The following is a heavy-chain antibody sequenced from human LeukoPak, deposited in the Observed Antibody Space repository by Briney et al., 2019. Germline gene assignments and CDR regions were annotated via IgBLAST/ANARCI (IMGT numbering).Heavy chain of an antibody. J-gene: IGHJ4*02. D-gene: IGHD2-8*01. CDR1: GGSFSGYY. CDR3: ARGRGLYRHPPLDY. V-gene: IGHV4-34*01. CDR2: INHSGST. Sequence: PSETLSLTCAVYGGSFSGYYWSWIRQPPGKGLEWIGEINHSGSTNYNPSLKSRVTISVDTSKNQFSLKLSSVTAADTAVYYCARGRGLYRHPPLDYWGQGTLVTVSS.